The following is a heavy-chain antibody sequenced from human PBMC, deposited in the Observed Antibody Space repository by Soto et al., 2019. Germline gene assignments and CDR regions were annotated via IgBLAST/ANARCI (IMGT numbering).Heavy chain of an antibody. V-gene: IGHV4-4*07. CDR1: GASISGFY. J-gene: IGHJ5*02. Sequence: SETLSLTCTVSGASISGFYWSWIRKSAGKGLEWIGRIYATGTTDYNPSLKSRVMMSVDTSKKQFSLKLRSVTAADTAAYYCVRDGTKTLRDWFDPWGQGISVTVSS. D-gene: IGHD1-1*01. CDR3: VRDGTKTLRDWFDP. CDR2: IYATGTT.